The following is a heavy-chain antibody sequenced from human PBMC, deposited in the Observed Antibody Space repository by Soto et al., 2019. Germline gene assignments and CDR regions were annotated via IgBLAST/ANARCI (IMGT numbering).Heavy chain of an antibody. CDR1: GFPFSTYW. CDR2: INEDGSER. CDR3: TTDLGWELPGSFDY. Sequence: GGALRLSCAASGFPFSTYWMSWVRQNPGKGLEWVANINEDGSERYYVDSVKGRFTISRDNAKNSLYLQMNSLKTEDTAVYFCTTDLGWELPGSFDYWGQGTLVTVSS. J-gene: IGHJ4*02. D-gene: IGHD1-26*01. V-gene: IGHV3-7*05.